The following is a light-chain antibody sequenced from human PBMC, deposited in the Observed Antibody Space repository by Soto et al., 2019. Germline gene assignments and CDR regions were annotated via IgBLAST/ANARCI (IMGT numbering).Light chain of an antibody. CDR1: TGAVTSGYY. CDR3: LLYYGGAQV. J-gene: IGLJ3*02. Sequence: QAVVTQEPSLTVSPGGTVTLTCASSTGAVTSGYYPNWFQQKPGQAPRVLIYSTSNKHSWTPARFSGSLLGGKAALTLSGVQPEDEADYYCLLYYGGAQVFGGGTKLTVL. V-gene: IGLV7-43*01. CDR2: STS.